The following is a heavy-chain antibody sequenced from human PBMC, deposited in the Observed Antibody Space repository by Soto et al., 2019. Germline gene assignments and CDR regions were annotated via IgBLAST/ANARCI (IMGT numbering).Heavy chain of an antibody. J-gene: IGHJ4*02. CDR1: GGTFSSYA. V-gene: IGHV1-69*13. D-gene: IGHD5-12*01. CDR2: IIPIFGTA. Sequence: ASVTVSCKASGGTFSSYAISWVRQAPGQGLEWMGGIIPIFGTANYAQKFQGRVTITADESTSTAYMELSSLRSEDTAVYYCAREHSGPFDYWGQGTLVTVSS. CDR3: AREHSGPFDY.